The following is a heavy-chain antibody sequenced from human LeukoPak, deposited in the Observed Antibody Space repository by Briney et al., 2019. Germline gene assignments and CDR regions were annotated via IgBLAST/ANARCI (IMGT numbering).Heavy chain of an antibody. CDR1: GGSISSYY. CDR3: ARVTPSLYNWFDP. J-gene: IGHJ5*02. V-gene: IGHV4-59*01. CDR2: IYYSGST. Sequence: PSETLSLTCTVSGGSISSYYWSWIRQPPGKGLEWIGYIYYSGSTNYNPSLKSRVTISVDTSKNQLSLKLSSVTAADTAVYYCARVTPSLYNWFDPWGQGTLVTVSS.